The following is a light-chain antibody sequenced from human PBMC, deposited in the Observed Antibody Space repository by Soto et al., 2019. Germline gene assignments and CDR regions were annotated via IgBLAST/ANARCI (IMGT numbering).Light chain of an antibody. CDR3: CSYAGSLVV. CDR2: DVS. J-gene: IGLJ2*01. CDR1: SSDVGGYNY. Sequence: QSALTQPRSVSGSPGQSVTISCTGTSSDVGGYNYVSWYQQHTGKAPKLMICDVSKRPSGVPDRFSGSKSGNTASFTISGLQAEDEADYYCCSYAGSLVVFGGGTKVTVL. V-gene: IGLV2-11*01.